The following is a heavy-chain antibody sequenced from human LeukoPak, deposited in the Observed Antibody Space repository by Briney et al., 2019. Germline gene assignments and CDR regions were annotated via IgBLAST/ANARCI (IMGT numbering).Heavy chain of an antibody. CDR3: ARYGSGSYGSINWFGP. J-gene: IGHJ5*02. D-gene: IGHD3-10*01. CDR1: GGSISSGDYY. V-gene: IGHV4-30-4*01. CDR2: IYYSGST. Sequence: PSETLSLTCTVSGGSISSGDYYWSWIRQPPGKGLEWIGYIYYSGSTYYNPSLKSRVTISVDTSKNQFSLKLSSVTAADTAVYYCARYGSGSYGSINWFGPWGQGTLVTVSS.